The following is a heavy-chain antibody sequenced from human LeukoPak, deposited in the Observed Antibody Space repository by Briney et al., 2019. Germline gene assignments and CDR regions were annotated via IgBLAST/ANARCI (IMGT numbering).Heavy chain of an antibody. CDR2: IWYDGSSK. Sequence: GGSLRLSCVASGFTFSNNGMHWVRQAPGKGLEWVAVIWYDGSSKYYADPVKGRFTISRDTSKNTLYLQMNSLRVEDTAVYYCAKSSTYSSGAHAYDIWGQGTLVTVSS. V-gene: IGHV3-33*06. CDR3: AKSSTYSSGAHAYDI. J-gene: IGHJ3*02. D-gene: IGHD6-19*01. CDR1: GFTFSNNG.